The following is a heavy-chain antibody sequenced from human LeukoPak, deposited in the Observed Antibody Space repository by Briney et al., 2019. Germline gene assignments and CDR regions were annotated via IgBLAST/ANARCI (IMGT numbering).Heavy chain of an antibody. CDR3: ATSVGALDH. CDR2: ITGNSATI. Sequence: GGSLRLSCAASGFTFNIYSMNWVRQAPGKRLEWLSYITGNSATINYADSVKGRFTISRDNARNSLYLQMSSLRVEDTAVYYCATSVGALDHWGQGTLVTVSS. D-gene: IGHD1-26*01. V-gene: IGHV3-48*01. J-gene: IGHJ5*02. CDR1: GFTFNIYS.